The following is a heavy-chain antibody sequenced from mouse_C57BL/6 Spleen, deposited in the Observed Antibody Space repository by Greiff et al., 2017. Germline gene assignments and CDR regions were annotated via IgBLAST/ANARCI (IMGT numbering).Heavy chain of an antibody. CDR3: ARRGYDY. J-gene: IGHJ2*01. Sequence: QVQLQQPGAELVMPGASVKLSCKASGYTFTSYWMHWVKQRPGQGLEWIGEIDPSDSYPNYNQKIKGKSTLTVDKSSSTAYMQISSLTSEDSAVYYCARRGYDYWGQGTTLTVSS. CDR2: IDPSDSYP. CDR1: GYTFTSYW. V-gene: IGHV1-69*01. D-gene: IGHD2-14*01.